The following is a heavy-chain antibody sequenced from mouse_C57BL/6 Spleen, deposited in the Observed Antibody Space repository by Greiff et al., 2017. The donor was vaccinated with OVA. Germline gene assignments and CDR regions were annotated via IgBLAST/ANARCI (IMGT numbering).Heavy chain of an antibody. CDR3: ARSRMDY. V-gene: IGHV1-69*01. CDR2: IDPSDSYT. J-gene: IGHJ4*01. CDR1: GYTFTSYW. Sequence: VQLQQPGAELVMPGASVKLSCKASGYTFTSYWMHWVKQRPGQGLEWIGEIDPSDSYTTYNQKFTGKSTLNVDKSSSTAYMQRSSLTSEDSAVYYCARSRMDYWGQGTSVTVSS.